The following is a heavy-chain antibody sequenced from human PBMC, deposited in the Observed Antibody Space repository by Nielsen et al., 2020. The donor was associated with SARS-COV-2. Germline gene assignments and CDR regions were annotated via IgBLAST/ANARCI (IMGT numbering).Heavy chain of an antibody. CDR1: GGSFSGYY. V-gene: IGHV4-34*01. CDR3: ARGRASPLEWLLYGPRQYGMDV. J-gene: IGHJ6*02. D-gene: IGHD3-3*01. Sequence: SETLSLTCAVYGGSFSGYYWSWIRQPPGKGLEWIWEINHSGSTNYNPSLKSRVTISVDTSKNQFSLKLSSVTAADTAVYYCARGRASPLEWLLYGPRQYGMDVWGQGTTVTVSS. CDR2: INHSGST.